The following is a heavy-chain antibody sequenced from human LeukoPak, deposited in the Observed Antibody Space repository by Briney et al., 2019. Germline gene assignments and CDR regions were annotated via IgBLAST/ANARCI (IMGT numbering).Heavy chain of an antibody. Sequence: GGSLRLSCAASGFTFSSYAMSWVRQAPGKGLEWVSAISGSGGSTYYADSVKGRFTISRDNSKNTLYLQMNSLRAEDTAVYYCARVSGYDYHFDYWGQGTLVTVSS. J-gene: IGHJ4*02. V-gene: IGHV3-23*01. CDR3: ARVSGYDYHFDY. D-gene: IGHD5-12*01. CDR1: GFTFSSYA. CDR2: ISGSGGST.